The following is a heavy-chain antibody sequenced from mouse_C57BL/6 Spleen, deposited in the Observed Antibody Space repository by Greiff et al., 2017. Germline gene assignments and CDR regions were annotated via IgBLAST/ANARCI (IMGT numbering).Heavy chain of an antibody. Sequence: DVMLVESEGGLVQPGSSMKLSCTASGFTFSDYYMAWVRQVPEKGLEWVANINYDGSSTYYLDSLKSRFIISSDNAKNILYLQMSSLKSEDTATYYCARDGGLGRYFDYWGQGTTLTVSS. CDR3: ARDGGLGRYFDY. CDR1: GFTFSDYY. V-gene: IGHV5-16*01. J-gene: IGHJ2*01. CDR2: INYDGSST. D-gene: IGHD4-1*01.